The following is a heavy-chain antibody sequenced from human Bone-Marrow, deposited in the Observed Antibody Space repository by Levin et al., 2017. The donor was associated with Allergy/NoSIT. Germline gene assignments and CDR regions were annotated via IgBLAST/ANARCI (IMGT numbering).Heavy chain of an antibody. J-gene: IGHJ3*01. CDR2: IRGDSGAI. CDR1: GFTFSDYT. Sequence: SLKISCVASGFTFSDYTMHWVRQAPGKGLEWVSDIRGDSGAIGYAASVKGRFTISRDNAENSLYLQMNSLTPEDSALYYCAKDRTRGGILSGRGYALDVWGQGTMVTISS. V-gene: IGHV3-9*01. D-gene: IGHD3-9*01. CDR3: AKDRTRGGILSGRGYALDV.